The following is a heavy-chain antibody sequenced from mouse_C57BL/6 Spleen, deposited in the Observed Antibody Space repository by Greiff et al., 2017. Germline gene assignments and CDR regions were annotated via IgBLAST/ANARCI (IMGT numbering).Heavy chain of an antibody. J-gene: IGHJ1*03. CDR1: GYAFSSSW. V-gene: IGHV1-82*01. Sequence: VKLQESGPELVKPGASVKISCKASGYAFSSSWMNWVKQRPGKGLEWIGRIYPGDGDTNYNGKFKGKATLTADKSSSTAYMQLSSLTSEDSAVYFCAREVDPLYWYFDVWGTGTTVTVSS. CDR2: IYPGDGDT. D-gene: IGHD1-1*02. CDR3: AREVDPLYWYFDV.